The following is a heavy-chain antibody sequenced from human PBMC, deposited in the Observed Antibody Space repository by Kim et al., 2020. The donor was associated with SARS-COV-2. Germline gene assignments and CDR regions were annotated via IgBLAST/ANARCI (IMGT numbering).Heavy chain of an antibody. CDR3: AKGRASDDFWSGYGDYYGMDV. V-gene: IGHV3-23*01. J-gene: IGHJ6*02. CDR2: ISGSGGST. CDR1: GFTFSSYA. Sequence: GGSLRLSCAASGFTFSSYAMSWVRQAPGKGLEWVSAISGSGGSTYYADSVKGRFTISRDNSKNTLYPQMNSLRAEDTAVYYCAKGRASDDFWSGYGDYYGMDVWGQGTTVTVSS. D-gene: IGHD3-3*01.